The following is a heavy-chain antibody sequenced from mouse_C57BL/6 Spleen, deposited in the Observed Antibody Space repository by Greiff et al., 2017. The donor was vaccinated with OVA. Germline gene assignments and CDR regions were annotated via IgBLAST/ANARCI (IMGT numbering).Heavy chain of an antibody. Sequence: QVQLQQPGAELVRPGSSVKLSCKASGYTFTSYWMHWVKQRPIQGLEWIGNIDPSDSETHYNQKFKDKATLTVDKSSSTSYMQLSSLTSEDSAVYYCAREWGDPHWDFDVWGTGTTVTVSS. J-gene: IGHJ1*03. CDR1: GYTFTSYW. D-gene: IGHD2-13*01. CDR2: IDPSDSET. CDR3: AREWGDPHWDFDV. V-gene: IGHV1-52*01.